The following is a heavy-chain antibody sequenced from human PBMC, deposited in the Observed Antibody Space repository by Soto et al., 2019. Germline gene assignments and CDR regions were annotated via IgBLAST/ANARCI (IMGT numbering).Heavy chain of an antibody. V-gene: IGHV1-69*08. J-gene: IGHJ4*02. D-gene: IGHD3-22*01. Sequence: QVQLVQSGAEVKKPGSSVKVSCKASGGTFSSYTISWVRQAPGQGLEWMGRIIPILGIANYAQKFQGRVTITADKSTSTGYMELSSLRSEDTAVYYCAGDLVDSSGYYYGFDYWGQGTLVTVSS. CDR3: AGDLVDSSGYYYGFDY. CDR1: GGTFSSYT. CDR2: IIPILGIA.